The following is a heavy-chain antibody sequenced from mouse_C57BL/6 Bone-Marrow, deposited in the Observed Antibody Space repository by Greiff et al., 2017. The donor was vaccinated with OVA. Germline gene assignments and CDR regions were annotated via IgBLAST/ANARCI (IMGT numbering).Heavy chain of an antibody. J-gene: IGHJ3*01. CDR1: GYTFTDYE. CDR3: TRRYYGRFAY. CDR2: IDPETGGT. V-gene: IGHV1-15*01. Sequence: VQLQQSGAELVRPGASVTLSCKASGYTFTDYEMHWVKQTPVHGLEWIGAIDPETGGTAYNQKFKGKAILTADKSSSTAYMELRSLTSEDSAVYYCTRRYYGRFAYWGQGTLVTVSA. D-gene: IGHD1-2*01.